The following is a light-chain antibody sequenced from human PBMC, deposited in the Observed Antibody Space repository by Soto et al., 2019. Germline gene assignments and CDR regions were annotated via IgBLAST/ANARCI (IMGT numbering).Light chain of an antibody. J-gene: IGKJ5*01. V-gene: IGKV1-39*01. CDR3: QQTYSAPPT. CDR2: AAS. CDR1: QIISTY. Sequence: DIQMTQCPSSLSASVGDRVTITCRASQIISTYLNWYQQRAGLAPRLLIYAASSLQSGVPPRFSGSGSGTDFTLTISCLQPEDFATYFCQQTYSAPPTFGQVTRLEIK.